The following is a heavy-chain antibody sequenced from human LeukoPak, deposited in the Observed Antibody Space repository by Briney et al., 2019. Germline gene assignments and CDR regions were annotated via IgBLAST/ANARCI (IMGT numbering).Heavy chain of an antibody. CDR3: ARDQGAQKYYYYYYYIDV. D-gene: IGHD4/OR15-4a*01. V-gene: IGHV3-21*01. CDR2: ISSSSNYI. Sequence: PGGSLRLSCAASGFTFSSYSINWVRQAPGKGLEWVSSISSSSNYIYYADSVKGRFTISRDNAKNSLYLQMNSLRAEDTAVYYCARDQGAQKYYYYYYYIDVWGKGTTVTVSS. CDR1: GFTFSSYS. J-gene: IGHJ6*03.